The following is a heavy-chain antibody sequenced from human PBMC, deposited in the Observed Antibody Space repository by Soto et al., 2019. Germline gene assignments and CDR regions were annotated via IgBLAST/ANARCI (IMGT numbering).Heavy chain of an antibody. CDR1: GGSISSAAYY. D-gene: IGHD5-18*01. V-gene: IGHV4-31*03. J-gene: IGHJ4*02. CDR2: ISLSGST. CDR3: AREYTYGSNFFDC. Sequence: QVQLQESGPGLVKPSQTLSLTCTVSGGSISSAAYYWSWIRQHPGKGLEWIGYISLSGSTYYTPSLKSRVIISADTSKNQFSLNLTSVTAADTAVYYCAREYTYGSNFFDCWGQGALVTVSS.